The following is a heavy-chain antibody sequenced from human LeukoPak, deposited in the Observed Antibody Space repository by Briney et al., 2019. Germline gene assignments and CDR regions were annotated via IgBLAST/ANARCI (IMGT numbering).Heavy chain of an antibody. CDR1: GYTFTGYY. D-gene: IGHD1-26*01. V-gene: IGHV1-2*02. CDR3: AKGGRGSYRFDYFDF. Sequence: ASVKVSCKASGYTFTGYYMHWVRQAPGQGLEWMGWINPNSGGTNYAQKFQGRVTMTRDTSISTAYMELSRLRSDATALYYCAKGGRGSYRFDYFDFWGQGTLVTVSS. CDR2: INPNSGGT. J-gene: IGHJ4*02.